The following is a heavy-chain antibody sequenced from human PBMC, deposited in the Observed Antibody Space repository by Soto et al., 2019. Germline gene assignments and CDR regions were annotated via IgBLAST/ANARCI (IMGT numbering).Heavy chain of an antibody. Sequence: GASVEVSCKASGYTFTSYCISWVLQAPGQGLEWMGWISAYNGNTNYAQKLQGRVTMTTDTSTSTAYMELRSLRSDDTAVYYCARGLGEQLATHFDYWGQGTLVTVSS. V-gene: IGHV1-18*04. J-gene: IGHJ4*02. CDR3: ARGLGEQLATHFDY. CDR2: ISAYNGNT. CDR1: GYTFTSYC. D-gene: IGHD3-16*01.